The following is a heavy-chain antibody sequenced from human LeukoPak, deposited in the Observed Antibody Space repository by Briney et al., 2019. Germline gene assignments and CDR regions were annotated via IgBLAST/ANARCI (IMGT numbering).Heavy chain of an antibody. CDR1: GFTFSSYA. Sequence: GGSLRLSCAASGFTFSSYAMHWVRQAPCKGLEWVAVISYDGSNKYYADSVKGRFTISRDNSKNTLYLQMNSLRAEDTAVYYCARESRGYWFDPWGQGTLVTVSS. CDR3: ARESRGYWFDP. D-gene: IGHD3-10*01. J-gene: IGHJ5*02. V-gene: IGHV3-30-3*01. CDR2: ISYDGSNK.